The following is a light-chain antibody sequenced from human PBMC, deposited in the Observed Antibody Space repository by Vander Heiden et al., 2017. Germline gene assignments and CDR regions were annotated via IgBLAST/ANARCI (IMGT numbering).Light chain of an antibody. V-gene: IGKV3-15*01. CDR2: GAS. CDR3: QQDNNCPRT. Sequence: EIVMPQSPATLSVSPGERATLSCRASQSVSSNLAWYQQKPGQAPRLLIYGASTRATGIPARFSGSGSGTEFTLTISSLQSEDFAVYYCQQDNNCPRTFGQGTKVEIK. CDR1: QSVSSN. J-gene: IGKJ1*01.